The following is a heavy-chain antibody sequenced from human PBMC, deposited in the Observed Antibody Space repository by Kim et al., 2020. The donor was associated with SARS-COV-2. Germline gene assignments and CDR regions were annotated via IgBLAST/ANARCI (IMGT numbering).Heavy chain of an antibody. V-gene: IGHV5-51*01. Sequence: GESLKISCRSSGYSFSSYWIGWVRQMPGKGLEWMGIIYLGDSDIIYSPSFQGQVTISADKSISTAYLQWSSLKASDTAMYYCARRRGWNTGSSFDYWGQGTLVTVSS. CDR1: GYSFSSYW. CDR3: ARRRGWNTGSSFDY. J-gene: IGHJ4*02. CDR2: IYLGDSDI. D-gene: IGHD1-1*01.